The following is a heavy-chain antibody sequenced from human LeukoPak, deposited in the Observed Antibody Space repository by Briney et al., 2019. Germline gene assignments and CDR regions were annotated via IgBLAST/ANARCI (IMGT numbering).Heavy chain of an antibody. D-gene: IGHD1-7*01. J-gene: IGHJ4*02. CDR3: ARDYWWNYDY. V-gene: IGHV3-30-3*01. Sequence: PGGSLRLSCAASKFTFSSYAMHWVRQAPGKGLEWVAVISYDGSNKYYADSVRGRFTISRDNSKNTIYLQMDSLRAEDTAIYYCARDYWWNYDYWGQGTLVTVSS. CDR2: ISYDGSNK. CDR1: KFTFSSYA.